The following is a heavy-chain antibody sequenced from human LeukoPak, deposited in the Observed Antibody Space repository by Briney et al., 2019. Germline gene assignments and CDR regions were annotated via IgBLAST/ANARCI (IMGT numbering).Heavy chain of an antibody. CDR2: ITSSSSYI. D-gene: IGHD1-1*01. CDR1: GFTFSIYS. V-gene: IGHV3-21*01. Sequence: SGGSLRLSCAASGFTFSIYSMNWVRQAPGKGLEWVSSITSSSSYIYYADSVKGRFTISRDNAKSSLYLQMNSLRAEDTAVYYCARYGLSTNDVWGQGTLVTVSS. CDR3: ARYGLSTNDV. J-gene: IGHJ4*02.